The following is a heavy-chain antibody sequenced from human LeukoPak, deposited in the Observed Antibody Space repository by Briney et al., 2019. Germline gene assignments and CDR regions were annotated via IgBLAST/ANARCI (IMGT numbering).Heavy chain of an antibody. V-gene: IGHV3-74*01. CDR1: GFTFSSYW. CDR2: INSDGSST. J-gene: IGHJ4*02. D-gene: IGHD1-26*01. CDR3: ARVYSGSYFGEPPDSPRNRDY. Sequence: AGGSLRLSCAASGFTFSSYWMHWVRQAPGKGLVWVSRINSDGSSTSYADSVKGRFTISRDNAKNTLYLQMNSLRAEDTAVYYCARVYSGSYFGEPPDSPRNRDYWGQGTLVTVSS.